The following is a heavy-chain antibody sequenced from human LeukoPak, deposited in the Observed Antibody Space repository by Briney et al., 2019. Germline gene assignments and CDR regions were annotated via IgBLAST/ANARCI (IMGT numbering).Heavy chain of an antibody. J-gene: IGHJ5*02. CDR2: ISGSGGST. CDR3: AKDRDFDWLLSIRENRFDL. D-gene: IGHD3-9*01. CDR1: GFTFNGYG. Sequence: HTGGSLRLSCEATGFTFNGYGMNWVRQAPGKGLEWVSGISGSGGSTSYAESVKGRFTISRDNFKNTLYMHMNSLRAEDTAVYYCAKDRDFDWLLSIRENRFDLWGQGTLVTVSS. V-gene: IGHV3-23*01.